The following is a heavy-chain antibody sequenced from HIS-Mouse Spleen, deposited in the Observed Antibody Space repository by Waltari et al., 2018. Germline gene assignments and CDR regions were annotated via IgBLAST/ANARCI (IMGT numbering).Heavy chain of an antibody. Sequence: QAQLVQSGAEVQKPGASVKVACKASGYTFTSYDINWVRQATGQGLEWMGWMNPNSGNTGYEQKFQGRVTMTRNTSISTAYMELSSLRSEDTAVYYCARIGSHRRGYSYGYWFDPWGQGTLVTVSS. CDR2: MNPNSGNT. J-gene: IGHJ5*02. CDR1: GYTFTSYD. D-gene: IGHD5-18*01. CDR3: ARIGSHRRGYSYGYWFDP. V-gene: IGHV1-8*01.